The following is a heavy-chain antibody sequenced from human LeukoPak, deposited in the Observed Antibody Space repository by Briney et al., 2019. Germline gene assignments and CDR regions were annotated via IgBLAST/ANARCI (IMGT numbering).Heavy chain of an antibody. Sequence: SETLSLTCAVYGGSFSGYYWSWIRQPPGKGLEWIGEINHSGSTYYNPSLKSRVTISVDTSKNQFSLKLSSVTAADTAVYYCARDKGYYYDSRSNDAFDIWGQGTMVTVSS. J-gene: IGHJ3*02. CDR3: ARDKGYYYDSRSNDAFDI. V-gene: IGHV4-34*01. CDR2: INHSGST. D-gene: IGHD3-22*01. CDR1: GGSFSGYY.